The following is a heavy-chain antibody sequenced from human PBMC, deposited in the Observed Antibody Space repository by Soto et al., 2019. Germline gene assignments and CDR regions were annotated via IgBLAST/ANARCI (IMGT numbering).Heavy chain of an antibody. D-gene: IGHD6-13*01. J-gene: IGHJ4*02. V-gene: IGHV3-23*01. CDR2: ISASGATT. Sequence: EVQLLESGGGLVQPGGSLRLSCAASGFTFRNYAMNWVRQAPGKGLEWVSSISASGATTHYADSVKGRFTISRDNSKNTLYLQMNSLRAEDTAVYYCARVWGAADLDYWGQGTLVTVSS. CDR1: GFTFRNYA. CDR3: ARVWGAADLDY.